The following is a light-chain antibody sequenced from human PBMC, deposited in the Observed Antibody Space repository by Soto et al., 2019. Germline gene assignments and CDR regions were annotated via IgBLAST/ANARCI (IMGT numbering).Light chain of an antibody. Sequence: DIQMTQSPSILSASVGDRVTITCRASQSISSWLAWYQQKPGKAPKLLIYDASSLASGVPSRFSGSESGTEFTLAISSLQPDDFATYFCQQYNSYWWTFGQGTKVDIK. CDR3: QQYNSYWWT. CDR2: DAS. J-gene: IGKJ1*01. CDR1: QSISSW. V-gene: IGKV1-5*01.